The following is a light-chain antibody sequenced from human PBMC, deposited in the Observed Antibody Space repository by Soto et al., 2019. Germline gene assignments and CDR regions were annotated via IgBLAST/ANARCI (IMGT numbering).Light chain of an antibody. V-gene: IGKV1-39*01. CDR2: DVT. CDR3: QQSFSTPWT. Sequence: DIHMTQSPSSLSASVGDRVTLTCRASQTISTFLNWYQHKPGKAPKLLIYDVTNLYSGVPSRFSGSGSGTDFTLTISSLQPEDFATYSCQQSFSTPWTFGQGTKVEVK. CDR1: QTISTF. J-gene: IGKJ1*01.